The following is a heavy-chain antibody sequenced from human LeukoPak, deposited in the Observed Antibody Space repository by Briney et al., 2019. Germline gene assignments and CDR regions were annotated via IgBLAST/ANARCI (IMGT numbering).Heavy chain of an antibody. CDR3: ARDGELGYCSGGSCYAAAMLDAFDI. V-gene: IGHV3-53*01. CDR1: GFTVSSNY. CDR2: IYSGGST. Sequence: GGSLRLSCAASGFTVSSNYMSWVRQAPGKGLEWVSVIYSGGSTYYADSVKGRFTISRDNSKNTLYLQMNSLRAEDTAVYYCARDGELGYCSGGSCYAAAMLDAFDIWGQGTMVTVSS. D-gene: IGHD2-15*01. J-gene: IGHJ3*02.